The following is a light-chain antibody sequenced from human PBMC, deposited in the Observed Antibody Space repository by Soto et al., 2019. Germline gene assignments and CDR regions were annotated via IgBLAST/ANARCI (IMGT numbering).Light chain of an antibody. CDR3: QQYGSSPPRT. V-gene: IGKV3-20*01. CDR2: GAS. CDR1: QSVSSY. Sequence: EIVLTQSPATLSLSPGERATLSCRASQSVSSYLAWYQQKPGQAPRLLIYGASTRATDVPDRFSGSGSGADFTLSISRLEPEDFAVYYCQQYGSSPPRTFGQGTKVVIK. J-gene: IGKJ1*01.